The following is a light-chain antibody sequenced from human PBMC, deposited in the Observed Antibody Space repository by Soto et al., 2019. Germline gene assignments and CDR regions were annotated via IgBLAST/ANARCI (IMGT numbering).Light chain of an antibody. J-gene: IGLJ1*01. Sequence: QSALTQPASVSGSPGQSITISFTGTSGDIGSYNRVSWYQQHPGKAPKLIIYEVTDRPSGVSNRFSGSKSGNTASLTISGLQAEHEAEDSCSSYTNINTRACVFGTGTKVTVL. V-gene: IGLV2-14*01. CDR2: EVT. CDR1: SGDIGSYNR. CDR3: SSYTNINTRACV.